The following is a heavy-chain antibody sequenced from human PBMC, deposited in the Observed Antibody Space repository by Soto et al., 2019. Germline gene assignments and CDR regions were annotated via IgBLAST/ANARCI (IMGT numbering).Heavy chain of an antibody. CDR3: VWDVVVPAAGYMDV. D-gene: IGHD2-2*01. V-gene: IGHV1-46*03. Sequence: ASVKVSCKASGYTFTGYYMHWVRQAPGQGLEWMGIINPSGGTTSYAQKFQGRVTMTRDTSTSTVYMEVSSLRSEDSAVYYCVWDVVVPAAGYMDVWGKGTPVTVSS. J-gene: IGHJ6*03. CDR1: GYTFTGYY. CDR2: INPSGGTT.